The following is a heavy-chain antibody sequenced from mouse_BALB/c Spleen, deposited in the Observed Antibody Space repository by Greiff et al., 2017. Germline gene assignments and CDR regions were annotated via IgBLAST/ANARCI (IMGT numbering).Heavy chain of an antibody. J-gene: IGHJ1*01. V-gene: IGHV1S81*02. Sequence: QVQLQQPGAELVKPGASVKLSCKASGYTFTSYWMHWVKQRPGQGLEWIGEINPSNGRTNYNEKFKSKATLTVDKSSSTAYMQLSSLTSEDSAVYYCANYGYVRDWYFDVWGAGTTVTVSS. CDR2: INPSNGRT. CDR1: GYTFTSYW. D-gene: IGHD1-2*01. CDR3: ANYGYVRDWYFDV.